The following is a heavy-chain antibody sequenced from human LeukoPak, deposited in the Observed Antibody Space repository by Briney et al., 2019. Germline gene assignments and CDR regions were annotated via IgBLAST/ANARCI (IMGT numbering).Heavy chain of an antibody. V-gene: IGHV3-30*01. Sequence: GRSLRLSCAASGFTFSSYAMHWVRQAPGKGLEWVAVISYDGSNKYYADSVKGRFTISRDNSKNTLYLQMNSLRAEDTAVYYCARDPHTRGTGTIDYWGQGTLVTVSS. CDR1: GFTFSSYA. D-gene: IGHD1-7*01. CDR3: ARDPHTRGTGTIDY. CDR2: ISYDGSNK. J-gene: IGHJ4*02.